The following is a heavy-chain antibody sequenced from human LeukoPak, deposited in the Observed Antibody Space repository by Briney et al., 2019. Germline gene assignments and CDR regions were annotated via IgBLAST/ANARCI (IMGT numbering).Heavy chain of an antibody. CDR2: ISAYNGNT. CDR3: ARSVPSLSNYYDSSGGPFDI. Sequence: GASVKVSCKASGYTFTSYGISWVRQAPGQGLEWMGWISAYNGNTNYAQKLQGRVTMTTDTSTSTAYMELRSLRSDDTAVYYCARSVPSLSNYYDSSGGPFDIWGQGTMVTVSS. CDR1: GYTFTSYG. D-gene: IGHD3-22*01. J-gene: IGHJ3*02. V-gene: IGHV1-18*01.